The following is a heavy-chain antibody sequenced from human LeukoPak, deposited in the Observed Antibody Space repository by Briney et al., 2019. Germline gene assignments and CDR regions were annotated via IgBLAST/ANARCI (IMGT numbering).Heavy chain of an antibody. Sequence: PGGSLRLSCSASGFTFSSYAMHWVRQAPGKGLEYVSAISSNGGSTYYADSVKGRFTISRDNSKNTLCLQMSSLRAEDTAVYYCVKGAAFIAVAGDFFDYWGQGTLVTVSS. D-gene: IGHD6-19*01. CDR2: ISSNGGST. J-gene: IGHJ4*02. V-gene: IGHV3-64D*06. CDR3: VKGAAFIAVAGDFFDY. CDR1: GFTFSSYA.